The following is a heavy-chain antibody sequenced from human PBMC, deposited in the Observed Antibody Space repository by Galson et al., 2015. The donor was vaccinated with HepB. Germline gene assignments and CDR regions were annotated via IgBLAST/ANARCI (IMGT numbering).Heavy chain of an antibody. V-gene: IGHV3-30-3*01. CDR1: GFTFSSYA. CDR2: ISYDGSNK. D-gene: IGHD5-12*01. J-gene: IGHJ4*02. CDR3: ASGYDQLVDL. Sequence: SLRLSCAASGFTFSSYAMHWVRQAPGKGLEWVAVISYDGSNKYYADSVKGRFTISRDNSKNTLYLQMNSLRAEDTAVYYCASGYDQLVDLWGQGTLVTVSS.